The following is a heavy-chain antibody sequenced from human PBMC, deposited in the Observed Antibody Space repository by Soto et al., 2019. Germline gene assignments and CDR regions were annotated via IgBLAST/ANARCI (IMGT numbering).Heavy chain of an antibody. CDR3: ARTMGGIAAAGNDY. V-gene: IGHV1-8*01. J-gene: IGHJ4*02. D-gene: IGHD6-13*01. CDR1: GYTFSTWD. Sequence: QVQLVQSGAEVKKPGASVKVSCKASGYTFSTWDIDWVRLATGQGLEWMGSMNPNSGNTEYAQKFQCRVTMXXXTXXSTCYMELSSLRSEDTAIYYCARTMGGIAAAGNDYWGQGTLVTVSS. CDR2: MNPNSGNT.